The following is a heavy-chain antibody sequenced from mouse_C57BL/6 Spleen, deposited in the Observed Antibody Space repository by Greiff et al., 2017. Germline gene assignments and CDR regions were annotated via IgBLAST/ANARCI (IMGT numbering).Heavy chain of an antibody. CDR1: GYTFTSYW. CDR3: EKPLTYEGYYYFDN. CDR2: IHPNSGST. J-gene: IGHJ2*01. Sequence: QVQLQQPGAELVKPGASVKLSCKASGYTFTSYWMTWVKQRPGQGLEWIGMIHPNSGSTNYNEKFKSKATLTVDKSSSSAYMQRSSLPSEDSAVYYSEKPLTYEGYYYFDNWGQGTTLTVSS. D-gene: IGHD2-3*01. V-gene: IGHV1-64*01.